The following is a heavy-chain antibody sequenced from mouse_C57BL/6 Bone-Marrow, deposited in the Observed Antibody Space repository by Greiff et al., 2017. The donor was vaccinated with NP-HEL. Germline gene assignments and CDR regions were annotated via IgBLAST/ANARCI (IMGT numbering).Heavy chain of an antibody. CDR3: AYDYAFAY. Sequence: EVQLVESGGGLVKPGGSLKLSCAASGFTFSSYAMSWVRQTPEKRLEWVATISDGGSYTYYPDHVKARFTISRDNAKNNLYLQLSHLKADDTAMYYCAYDYAFAYWGQGTLVTVSA. J-gene: IGHJ3*01. CDR1: GFTFSSYA. V-gene: IGHV5-4*01. D-gene: IGHD2-4*01. CDR2: ISDGGSYT.